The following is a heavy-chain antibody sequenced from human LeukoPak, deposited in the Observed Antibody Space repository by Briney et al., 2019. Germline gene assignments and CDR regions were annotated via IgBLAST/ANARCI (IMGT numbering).Heavy chain of an antibody. CDR2: IRSDGSST. Sequence: PGGSLRLSCVGSGFSFSDYAMSWVRQTPGKGLEWVSGIRSDGSSTYYSQSVKGRFSISRDNSKNTLYLQMNSLRAEDTAVYYCAKGTTRQYYDFWSGSSYFDYWGQGTLVTVSS. V-gene: IGHV3-23*01. D-gene: IGHD3-3*01. CDR3: AKGTTRQYYDFWSGSSYFDY. J-gene: IGHJ4*02. CDR1: GFSFSDYA.